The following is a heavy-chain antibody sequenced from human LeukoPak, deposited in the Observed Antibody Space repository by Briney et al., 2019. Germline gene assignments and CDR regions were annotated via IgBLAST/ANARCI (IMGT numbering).Heavy chain of an antibody. J-gene: IGHJ6*03. Sequence: PSETLSLTCAVCGGSFSGYFWSWIRPPPGKGLEWIGEINHSGRTNYNPPLKSRVTISVDTSKNQLSLKLSSVTAADTAVYYCARQRDNYDYVWGSYRYNYYMDVWGKGTTVTISS. CDR1: GGSFSGYF. CDR2: INHSGRT. CDR3: ARQRDNYDYVWGSYRYNYYMDV. D-gene: IGHD3-16*02. V-gene: IGHV4-34*01.